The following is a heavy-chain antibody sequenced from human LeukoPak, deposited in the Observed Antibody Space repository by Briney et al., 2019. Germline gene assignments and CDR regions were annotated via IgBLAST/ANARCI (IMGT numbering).Heavy chain of an antibody. CDR2: IYYSGST. CDR1: GGSISSYY. V-gene: IGHV4-59*01. D-gene: IGHD5-12*01. Sequence: SETLSLTCTVSGGSISSYYWSWIRQPPGKGLEWIGYIYYSGSTNYNPSLKSRVTISVDTSKNQFSLKLSSVTAADTAVYYCARLTGYDWESSYDYWGQGTLVTVSS. J-gene: IGHJ4*02. CDR3: ARLTGYDWESSYDY.